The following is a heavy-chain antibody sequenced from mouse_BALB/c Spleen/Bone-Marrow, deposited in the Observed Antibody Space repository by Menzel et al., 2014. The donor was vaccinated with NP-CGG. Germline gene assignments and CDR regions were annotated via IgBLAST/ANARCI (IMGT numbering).Heavy chain of an antibody. CDR1: GYTFXDYA. D-gene: IGHD1-2*01. Sequence: VKLMESGPELVRPGVSVKISCKGSGYTFXDYAMHWVKQSHAKSLEWIGVISTYSGNTNYNQKFKGKATMTADKSSSTAYMELARLTSKDSAIYYCARGLRHQAWFAYWGQGTLVTVSA. CDR3: ARGLRHQAWFAY. J-gene: IGHJ3*01. V-gene: IGHV1-67*01. CDR2: ISTYSGNT.